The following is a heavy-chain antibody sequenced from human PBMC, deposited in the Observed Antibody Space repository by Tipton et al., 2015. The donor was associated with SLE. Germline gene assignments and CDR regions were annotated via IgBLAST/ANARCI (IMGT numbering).Heavy chain of an antibody. V-gene: IGHV4-61*02. CDR2: MFSSGDT. D-gene: IGHD6-13*01. CDR1: GASIKSGSYF. CDR3: ALVAAVGRIDY. J-gene: IGHJ4*01. Sequence: TLSLTCTVSGASIKSGSYFWTWIRQPAGKGLEWIGRMFSSGDTNYNPSLKSRLTMSVGTSKNQFSLTVNSVTAADTAVYYCALVAAVGRIDYWGHGTLVTVSP.